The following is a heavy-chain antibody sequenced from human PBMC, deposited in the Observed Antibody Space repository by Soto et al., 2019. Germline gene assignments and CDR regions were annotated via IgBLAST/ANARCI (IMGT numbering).Heavy chain of an antibody. J-gene: IGHJ6*03. Sequence: SETLSLTCAVYGGSFSGYYWSWIRQPPGKGLEWIGEINHSGSTNYNPSLKIRDTISVDTSKNQFSLKLSSVTAADTAVYYCARVDGGYCSSTSCSETYYYYYMDVWGKGTTVTVSS. V-gene: IGHV4-34*01. CDR2: INHSGST. D-gene: IGHD2-2*01. CDR1: GGSFSGYY. CDR3: ARVDGGYCSSTSCSETYYYYYMDV.